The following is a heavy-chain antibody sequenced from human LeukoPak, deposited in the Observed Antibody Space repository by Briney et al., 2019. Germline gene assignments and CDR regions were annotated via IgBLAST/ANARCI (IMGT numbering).Heavy chain of an antibody. D-gene: IGHD6-19*01. CDR2: ISSSCSTI. CDR3: ARVGYSSGWYITGFNYYGMDV. J-gene: IGHJ6*02. V-gene: IGHV3-48*03. Sequence: GGSLRLFCAASGFTFSSYEMNWVRQAPGKGLEWVSYISSSCSTIYYADSVKGRFTISRDNAKNSLYLQMKSLRSEDTGVYYCARVGYSSGWYITGFNYYGMDVWAQGTTVTVSS. CDR1: GFTFSSYE.